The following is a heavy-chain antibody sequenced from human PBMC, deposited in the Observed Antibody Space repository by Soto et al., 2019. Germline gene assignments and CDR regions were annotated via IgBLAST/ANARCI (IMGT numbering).Heavy chain of an antibody. V-gene: IGHV3-74*01. Sequence: EAHLVESGGGLPQPGGSLRLSCVASGFNFSPYFMAWVRQGPGRGLEWVSHIKGDGTTTAYADSVRGRFIISRDNGRNTLVLQINSLRDEDTAVYYCVRDRGTLDSFDIWGQGTTVIVSS. D-gene: IGHD1-26*01. CDR2: IKGDGTTT. CDR1: GFNFSPYF. CDR3: VRDRGTLDSFDI. J-gene: IGHJ3*02.